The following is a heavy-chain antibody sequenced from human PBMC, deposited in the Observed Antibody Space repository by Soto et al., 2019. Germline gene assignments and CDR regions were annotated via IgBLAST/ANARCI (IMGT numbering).Heavy chain of an antibody. Sequence: QVQLVESGGGVVQPGRSLRLSCAASGFTFSSYAMHWVRQAPGKGLEWVAVISYDGSNKYYADSVKGRFTISRDNSKNTLYLQVNSLRAEDTAVYYCARDLPGAGYFDYWGQGTLVTVSS. CDR3: ARDLPGAGYFDY. D-gene: IGHD6-19*01. CDR1: GFTFSSYA. J-gene: IGHJ4*02. V-gene: IGHV3-30-3*01. CDR2: ISYDGSNK.